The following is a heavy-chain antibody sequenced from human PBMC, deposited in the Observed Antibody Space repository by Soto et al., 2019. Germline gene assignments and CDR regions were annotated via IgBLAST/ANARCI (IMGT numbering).Heavy chain of an antibody. D-gene: IGHD2-15*01. CDR1: GFTFSSYD. V-gene: IGHV3-13*01. CDR3: ARVVRGYCSGGSCYGGSYYYYMDV. J-gene: IGHJ6*03. CDR2: IGTAGDT. Sequence: EVQLVESGGGLVQPGGSLRLSCAASGFTFSSYDMHWVRQATGKGLEWVSAIGTAGDTYYPGSVKGRFTISRENAKNSWSLQMTSLRAGDTAVYYCARVVRGYCSGGSCYGGSYYYYMDVWGKGTTVTVSS.